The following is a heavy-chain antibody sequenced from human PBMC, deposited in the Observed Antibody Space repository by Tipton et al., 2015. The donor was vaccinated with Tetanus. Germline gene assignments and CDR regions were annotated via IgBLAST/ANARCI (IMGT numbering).Heavy chain of an antibody. CDR1: GDSVSGYY. D-gene: IGHD4-23*01. Sequence: LRLSCTVSGDSVSGYYWSWIRQPPGKGLEWVGYVYYTGDTNYNPSLKSRVTISMDTSKNQFSLKISSLTAADTAVYYCASMTPVDWYFDLWGRGTLVTVSS. CDR3: ASMTPVDWYFDL. J-gene: IGHJ2*01. V-gene: IGHV4-59*02. CDR2: VYYTGDT.